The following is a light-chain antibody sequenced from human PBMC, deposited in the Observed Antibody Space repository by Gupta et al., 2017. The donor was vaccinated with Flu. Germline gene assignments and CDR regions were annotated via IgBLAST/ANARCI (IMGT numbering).Light chain of an antibody. Sequence: SVLPPPPSSSATHGQSVTISCSGSSSNIGRKTVNWYQQVPGTAPKLLIYSLNQRPSGVPDRFSGSKSGTSASLAISGLQSEDEADYYCAAWDDSLNGVLFGGGTKLTVL. CDR1: SSNIGRKT. V-gene: IGLV1-44*01. J-gene: IGLJ2*01. CDR2: SLN. CDR3: AAWDDSLNGVL.